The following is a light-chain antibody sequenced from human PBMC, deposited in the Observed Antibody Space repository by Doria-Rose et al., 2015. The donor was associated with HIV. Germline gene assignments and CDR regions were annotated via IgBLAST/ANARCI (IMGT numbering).Light chain of an antibody. CDR2: AAS. Sequence: QMTQSPSSLSASVGDSVIIACRASQDIRNDLGWYQQKPGKAPKRLIYAASSLQSGVTSRFSGSGSGTTLILTISNLQPEDFATYYCLQHNSYPRTFGQGTKVEIK. J-gene: IGKJ1*01. CDR3: LQHNSYPRT. V-gene: IGKV1-17*02. CDR1: QDIRND.